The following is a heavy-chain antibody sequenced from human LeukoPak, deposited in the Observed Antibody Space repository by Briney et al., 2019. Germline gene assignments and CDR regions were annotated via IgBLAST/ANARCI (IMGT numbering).Heavy chain of an antibody. Sequence: SQTLSLTCAISEDSVSSNSATWNWIRKSPSRGLEWLGRTYYRSKWYNEYAASVKSRTTINPDTSKNQFSLHLNSVTPEDTAVYYCAGSHSSTWYPDCWGQGTLVTVSS. CDR2: TYYRSKWYN. V-gene: IGHV6-1*01. CDR1: EDSVSSNSAT. D-gene: IGHD6-13*01. CDR3: AGSHSSTWYPDC. J-gene: IGHJ4*02.